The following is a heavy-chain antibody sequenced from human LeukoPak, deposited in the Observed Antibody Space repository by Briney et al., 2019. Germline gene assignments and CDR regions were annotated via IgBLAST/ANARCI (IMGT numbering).Heavy chain of an antibody. Sequence: ASVKVSCKASGYTFTSYAMNWVRQAPGQGLEWMGWINTNTGNPTYAQRFTGRFVFSLDTSVSTAYLQISNLKAEDTAVYYCASLYSSSLPPTFDPWGQGTLVTVSS. CDR3: ASLYSSSLPPTFDP. CDR1: GYTFTSYA. CDR2: INTNTGNP. J-gene: IGHJ5*02. D-gene: IGHD6-13*01. V-gene: IGHV7-4-1*02.